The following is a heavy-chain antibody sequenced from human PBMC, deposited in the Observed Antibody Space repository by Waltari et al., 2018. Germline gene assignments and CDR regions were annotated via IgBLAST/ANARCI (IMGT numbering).Heavy chain of an antibody. D-gene: IGHD2-15*01. V-gene: IGHV5-10-1*03. J-gene: IGHJ4*02. CDR2: IDPGDSYA. CDR1: GSRFTTYW. CDR3: ARTHIGGNLPFHN. Sequence: EVHLVQSGTEVRKPGESLTISCKASGSRFTTYWVTWVRQMPGKGLEWMGRIDPGDSYADYSPSFQSHVTISVDKSISTAYLHWSGLKASDSALYYCARTHIGGNLPFHNWGQGTLVTVSS.